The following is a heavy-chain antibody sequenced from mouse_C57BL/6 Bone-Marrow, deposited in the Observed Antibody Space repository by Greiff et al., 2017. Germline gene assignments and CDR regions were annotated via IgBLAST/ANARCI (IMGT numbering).Heavy chain of an antibody. CDR2: ISDGGSYT. Sequence: EVMLVESGGGLVKPGGSLKLSCAASGFTFSSYAMSWVRQTPEKRLEWVATISDGGSYTYYPDNVKGRFTISRDNAQNNLYLQMSHLKSEDTAMYYCAWLRPFAYWGQGTLVTVSA. D-gene: IGHD2-2*01. CDR1: GFTFSSYA. V-gene: IGHV5-4*03. CDR3: AWLRPFAY. J-gene: IGHJ3*01.